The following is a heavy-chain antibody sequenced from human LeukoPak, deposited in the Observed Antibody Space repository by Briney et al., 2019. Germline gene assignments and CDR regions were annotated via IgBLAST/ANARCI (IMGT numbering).Heavy chain of an antibody. CDR1: GFTFSSYS. J-gene: IGHJ4*02. Sequence: PGGSLRLSCAASGFTFSSYSMNWVRQAPGKGLEWVSSISSSSSYMYYADSVKGRFTISRDNAKNSLYLQMNSLRAEDTAVYYCARGRYGDYYFDYWGQGTLVTVSS. V-gene: IGHV3-21*01. CDR3: ARGRYGDYYFDY. CDR2: ISSSSSYM. D-gene: IGHD4-17*01.